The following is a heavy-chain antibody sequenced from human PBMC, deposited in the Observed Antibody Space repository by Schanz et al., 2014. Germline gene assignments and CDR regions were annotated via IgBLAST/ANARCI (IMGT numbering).Heavy chain of an antibody. CDR3: AREYSSYGTVYY. Sequence: VQLVESGGDLVKPGGSLRLSCEASGFTFSNYGMNWVRQAPEKGLEWVAVISDDGSNHYYPDSVKGRFTISRDNSKNTLYLQMNSLRSEDTAVYYCAREYSSYGTVYYWGQGTLVTVSS. CDR1: GFTFSNYG. V-gene: IGHV3-30*03. D-gene: IGHD5-12*01. J-gene: IGHJ4*02. CDR2: ISDDGSNH.